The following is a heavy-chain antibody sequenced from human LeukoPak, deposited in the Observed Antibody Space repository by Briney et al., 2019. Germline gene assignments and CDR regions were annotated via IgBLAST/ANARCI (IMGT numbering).Heavy chain of an antibody. CDR1: GGSFSGYY. V-gene: IGHV4-34*01. Sequence: PSETLSLTCAVYGGSFSGYYWSWIRQPPGKGLEGIGEINHSGSTNYNPSLKSRVTISVDTSKNQFSLKLSSVTAADTAMYYCARGRTYYYGSGSSPLRDYGVDVWGQGTTVTVSS. CDR3: ARGRTYYYGSGSSPLRDYGVDV. D-gene: IGHD3-10*01. CDR2: INHSGST. J-gene: IGHJ6*02.